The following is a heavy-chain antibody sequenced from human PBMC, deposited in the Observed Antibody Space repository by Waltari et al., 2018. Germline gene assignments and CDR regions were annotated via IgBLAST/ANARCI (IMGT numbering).Heavy chain of an antibody. V-gene: IGHV4-61*02. D-gene: IGHD3-3*01. CDR3: ARAGSRITIFGVDFYYYGMDV. Sequence: QVQLQESGPGLVKPSQTLSLTCTVSGGSISSGSYYWSWIRQPAGTGLEWIGRIYTSGGTNDNPSLESRVTISGDTSKNRFSLKLGSVTAADTAVYYCARAGSRITIFGVDFYYYGMDVWGQGTTVTVSS. CDR2: IYTSGGT. CDR1: GGSISSGSYY. J-gene: IGHJ6*02.